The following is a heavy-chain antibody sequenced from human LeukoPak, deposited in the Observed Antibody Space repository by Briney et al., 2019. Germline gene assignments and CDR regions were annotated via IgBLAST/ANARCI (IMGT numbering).Heavy chain of an antibody. V-gene: IGHV3-53*01. Sequence: PGGSLRLSCAASGFTVSSNDMSWVRQAPGKGLECISVIYSGGSTYYADSVKGRFTISRDNSKNTLYLQMNSLRAEDTAVYYCARTQQLVLRSPLDPWGQGTLVTVSS. CDR2: IYSGGST. CDR3: ARTQQLVLRSPLDP. J-gene: IGHJ5*02. CDR1: GFTVSSND. D-gene: IGHD6-13*01.